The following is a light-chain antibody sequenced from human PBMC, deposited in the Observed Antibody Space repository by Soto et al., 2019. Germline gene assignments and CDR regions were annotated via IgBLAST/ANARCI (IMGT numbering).Light chain of an antibody. CDR1: SRDIGAYNL. V-gene: IGLV2-14*01. CDR3: SAYTCRSTLV. J-gene: IGLJ2*01. Sequence: QSALTQPASVSGSPGQSITISCSGTSRDIGAYNLVSWYQQPPGKAPKLLIYEVRNRPSGISYRFSGSKSGTTASLTISSLLPEDEADYYCSAYTCRSTLVFGGGTKVTVL. CDR2: EVR.